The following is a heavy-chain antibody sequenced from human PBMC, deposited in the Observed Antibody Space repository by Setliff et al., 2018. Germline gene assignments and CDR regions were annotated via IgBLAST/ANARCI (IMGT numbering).Heavy chain of an antibody. CDR2: INNRGDTI. D-gene: IGHD2-21*01. J-gene: IGHJ4*02. CDR1: GFTFSSYW. Sequence: GGSLRLSCTASGFTFSSYWMKWVRQAPGKGLEWVSYINNRGDTIYYADSVRGRFTISRDNAKNSVYLQMNSLRAEDTAIYFCARDSPIRLGVIPSWGPGTLVTVSS. CDR3: ARDSPIRLGVIPS. V-gene: IGHV3-48*04.